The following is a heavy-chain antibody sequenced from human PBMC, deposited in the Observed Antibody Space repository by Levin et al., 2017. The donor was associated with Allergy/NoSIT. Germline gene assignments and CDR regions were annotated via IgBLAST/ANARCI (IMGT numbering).Heavy chain of an antibody. CDR1: GFTFSDYY. Sequence: GESLKISCAASGFTFSDYYMSWIRQAPGKGLECISYISSSGSSIYYADSVKGRFTISRDNAKNSLYLQMNSLGAEDTAVYYCARPGIGVAIYYFDYWGQGTLVTVSS. CDR3: ARPGIGVAIYYFDY. D-gene: IGHD6-19*01. CDR2: ISSSGSSI. V-gene: IGHV3-11*01. J-gene: IGHJ4*02.